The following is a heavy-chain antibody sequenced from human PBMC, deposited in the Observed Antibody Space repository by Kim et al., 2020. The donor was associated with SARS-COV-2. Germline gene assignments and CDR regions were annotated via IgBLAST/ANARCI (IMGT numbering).Heavy chain of an antibody. D-gene: IGHD3-16*01. CDR3: AKATSYDYAPDY. Sequence: YYADSVKGRFTISRDNSKNSLYLQMNSLRTEDTALYYCAKATSYDYAPDYWGQGTLVTVSS. V-gene: IGHV3-43*01. J-gene: IGHJ4*02.